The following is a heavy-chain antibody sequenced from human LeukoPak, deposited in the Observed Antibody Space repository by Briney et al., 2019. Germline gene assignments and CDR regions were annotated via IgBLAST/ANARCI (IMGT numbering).Heavy chain of an antibody. CDR1: GFPFSSYG. V-gene: IGHV3-74*01. CDR2: INSDGSNT. J-gene: IGHJ4*02. D-gene: IGHD6-19*01. CDR3: VRPPGWPDC. Sequence: GGSLRLSCVASGFPFSSYGVHWVRQVTGKGLVWVSRINSDGSNTVYADSVKGRFTISRDNAKNTLYLQMNSLRAGDTAVYYCVRPPGWPDCWGQGTLATVS.